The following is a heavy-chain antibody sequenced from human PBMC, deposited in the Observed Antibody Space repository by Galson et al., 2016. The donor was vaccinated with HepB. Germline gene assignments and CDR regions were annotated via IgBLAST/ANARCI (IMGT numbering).Heavy chain of an antibody. V-gene: IGHV3-21*01. CDR3: ARVGAFFEPQLGDAFDL. J-gene: IGHJ3*01. CDR1: GFTFSTQS. Sequence: SLSRSCEASGFTFSTQSVNWVRQAPGLGLQWAPVIRITRGYKDDADSLKGRVTIPRDNAKTALDLQMDSPRAEDTAVYDCARVGAFFEPQLGDAFDLWGQGTMVTVSS. D-gene: IGHD3-3*01. CDR2: IRITRGYK.